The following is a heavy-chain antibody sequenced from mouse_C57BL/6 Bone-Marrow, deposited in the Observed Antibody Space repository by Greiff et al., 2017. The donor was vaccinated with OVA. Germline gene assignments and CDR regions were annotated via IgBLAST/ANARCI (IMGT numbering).Heavy chain of an antibody. Sequence: EVKVVESGGGLVQPGGSLKLSCAASGFTFSDYYMYWVRQTPEKRLEWVAYISNGGGSTYYPDTVKGRFTISRDNAKNTLYLQMSRLKSEDTAMYCCARQGLRWYFDVWGTGTTVTVSS. CDR2: ISNGGGST. J-gene: IGHJ1*03. CDR1: GFTFSDYY. V-gene: IGHV5-12*01. CDR3: ARQGLRWYFDV. D-gene: IGHD2-4*01.